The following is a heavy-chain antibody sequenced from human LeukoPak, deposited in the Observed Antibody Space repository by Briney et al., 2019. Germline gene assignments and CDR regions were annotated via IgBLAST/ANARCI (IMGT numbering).Heavy chain of an antibody. Sequence: GGSLRLSCTTSGFTLSNYWMTWVRQAPGKGLEWVAKIQKDGSEAYYVDSMEGRFTISRDNAENSLYLQMHSLRAEDTAVYSCARAGVTNQLGQTYWYFDLWGRGTLVTVSS. J-gene: IGHJ2*01. D-gene: IGHD1/OR15-1a*01. CDR1: GFTLSNYW. CDR3: ARAGVTNQLGQTYWYFDL. CDR2: IQKDGSEA. V-gene: IGHV3-7*01.